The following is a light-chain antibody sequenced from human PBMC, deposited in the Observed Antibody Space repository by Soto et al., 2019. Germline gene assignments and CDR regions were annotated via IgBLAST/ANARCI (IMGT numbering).Light chain of an antibody. CDR2: GNT. J-gene: IGLJ1*01. V-gene: IGLV1-40*01. CDR3: QSYDRSLTGV. Sequence: QAVLTQPPLGSGAPGPRNTISCPGNHSNSGAYFDVYWYQQLPGAAPKLLIYGNTNRPSGVPDRFSGSKSGTSASLAITGLQAEDEADYYCQSYDRSLTGVFGTGTKVTVL. CDR1: HSNSGAYFD.